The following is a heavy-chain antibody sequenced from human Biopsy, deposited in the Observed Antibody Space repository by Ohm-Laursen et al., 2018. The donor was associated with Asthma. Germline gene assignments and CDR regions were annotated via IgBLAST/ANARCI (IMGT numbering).Heavy chain of an antibody. CDR2: IYSGGTS. Sequence: SLRLSCTASGFTVSSNGMSWVRQPPGKGLEWVSVIYSGGTSHTADSVRGRFTISRDYSKNTLYLQMDSLRAEDTAVYYCASYEVVTAILPMDVWGQGTTVTVSS. J-gene: IGHJ6*02. V-gene: IGHV3-53*05. CDR3: ASYEVVTAILPMDV. D-gene: IGHD2-21*02. CDR1: GFTVSSNG.